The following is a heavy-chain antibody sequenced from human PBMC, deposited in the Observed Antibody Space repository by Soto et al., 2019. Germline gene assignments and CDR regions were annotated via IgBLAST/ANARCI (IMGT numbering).Heavy chain of an antibody. CDR3: ARVIAAAGTSLDAFDI. CDR1: GYTFTRYY. D-gene: IGHD6-13*01. CDR2: INPSGGST. V-gene: IGHV1-46*01. J-gene: IGHJ3*02. Sequence: ASVKVSCKASGYTFTRYYMHWVRQAPGQGLEWMGIINPSGGSTSYAQKFQGRVTMTRDTSTSTVYMELSSLRSEDTAVYYCARVIAAAGTSLDAFDIWGQGTMVTVS.